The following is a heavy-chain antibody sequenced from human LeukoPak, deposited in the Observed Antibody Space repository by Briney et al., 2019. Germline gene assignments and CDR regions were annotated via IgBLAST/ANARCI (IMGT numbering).Heavy chain of an antibody. J-gene: IGHJ4*02. Sequence: PGGSLGLSCAASGFTFSSYAMSWVRQAPGKGLEWVSAISGSGGSTYYADSVKGRFTISRDNSKNTLYLQMNSLRAEDTAVYYCAKDKCSGGSCYPLNLDCWGQGTLVTVSS. D-gene: IGHD2-15*01. V-gene: IGHV3-23*01. CDR2: ISGSGGST. CDR3: AKDKCSGGSCYPLNLDC. CDR1: GFTFSSYA.